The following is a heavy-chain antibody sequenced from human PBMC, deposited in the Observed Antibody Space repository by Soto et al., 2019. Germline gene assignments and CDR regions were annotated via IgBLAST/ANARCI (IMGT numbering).Heavy chain of an antibody. CDR3: ARAVDRYGSGGSCYGSDY. J-gene: IGHJ4*02. CDR2: IIPIFGTA. D-gene: IGHD2-15*01. V-gene: IGHV1-69*01. Sequence: QVQLVQSGAEVKKPGSSVKVSCKASGGTFSSYAISWVRQAPGQGLEWMGGIIPIFGTANYAQKFQGRVTITADESTSTAYMELRSQWSEDTGVYYCARAVDRYGSGGSCYGSDYGGQGTLVTVSS. CDR1: GGTFSSYA.